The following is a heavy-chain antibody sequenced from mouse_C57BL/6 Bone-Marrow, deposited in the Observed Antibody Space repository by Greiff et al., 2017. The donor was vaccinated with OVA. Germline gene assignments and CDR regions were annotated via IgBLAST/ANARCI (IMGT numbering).Heavy chain of an antibody. D-gene: IGHD2-3*01. CDR2: ISSGGSYT. V-gene: IGHV5-6*01. J-gene: IGHJ2*01. CDR3: ASQDGFDY. CDR1: GFTFSSYG. Sequence: EVHLVESGGDLVKPGGSLKLSCAASGFTFSSYGMSWVRQTPDKRLEWVATISSGGSYTYYPDSVKGRFTISRDNAKNTLYLQMSSLKSEDTAMYYCASQDGFDYWGQGTTLTVSS.